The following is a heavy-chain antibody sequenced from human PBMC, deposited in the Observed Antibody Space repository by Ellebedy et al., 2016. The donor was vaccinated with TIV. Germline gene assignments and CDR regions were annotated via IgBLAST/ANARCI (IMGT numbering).Heavy chain of an antibody. V-gene: IGHV3-7*04. J-gene: IGHJ3*01. CDR1: GFTFSRYW. D-gene: IGHD2-2*01. CDR3: ARDTVEVPSGDAFDL. CDR2: IKFDEIEA. Sequence: GESLKISCAASGFTFSRYWISWLRQAPGKGLEYVAHIKFDEIEAYHADSVKGRFVISRDNARKSLYLQMNSLRVGDTAVYYCARDTVEVPSGDAFDLWGQGTTVTVSS.